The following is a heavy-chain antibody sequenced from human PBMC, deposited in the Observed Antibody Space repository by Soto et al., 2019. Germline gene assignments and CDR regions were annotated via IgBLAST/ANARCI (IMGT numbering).Heavy chain of an antibody. Sequence: QVQLQESGPGLVKPSGTLSLSCAVSGGSVSNNNWWSWVRQPPGNGLEWIGEIHHRGGTSYNPSLESRATLSVDRSKNELSLRLNYVTAADTAVYYCTKNSAYALDYWGLGILVTVSS. J-gene: IGHJ4*02. D-gene: IGHD5-12*01. CDR3: TKNSAYALDY. V-gene: IGHV4-4*02. CDR2: IHHRGGT. CDR1: GGSVSNNNW.